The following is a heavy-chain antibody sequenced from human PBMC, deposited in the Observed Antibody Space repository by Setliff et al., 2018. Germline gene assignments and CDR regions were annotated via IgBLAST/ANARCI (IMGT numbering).Heavy chain of an antibody. D-gene: IGHD2-15*01. CDR2: IIPIFGTP. J-gene: IGHJ4*02. V-gene: IGHV1-69*13. CDR3: ARDGAYCSGGSCYSFDY. CDR1: GGMSSTYS. Sequence: ASVTVSCKASGGMSSTYSISWVRQAPGQGLEWMGAIIPIFGTPNYAQKFQDRVTITAGVSTSTAYMELSSLRSDDTAVYYCARDGAYCSGGSCYSFDYWGQGTPVTVSS.